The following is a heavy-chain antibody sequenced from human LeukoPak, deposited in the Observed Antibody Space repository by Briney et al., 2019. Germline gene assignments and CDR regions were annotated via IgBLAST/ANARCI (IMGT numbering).Heavy chain of an antibody. V-gene: IGHV3-13*01. CDR3: ARWSSAVTGFDY. J-gene: IGHJ4*02. Sequence: GGSLRLSCAVSGFTFSGYDMHWVRQATGKGLEWVSAIGTAGDTSYPGSVKGRFTISRENAKNSLYLQMNSLRAGDTAVYYCARWSSAVTGFDYWGQGTLVTVSS. CDR1: GFTFSGYD. D-gene: IGHD2-21*02. CDR2: IGTAGDT.